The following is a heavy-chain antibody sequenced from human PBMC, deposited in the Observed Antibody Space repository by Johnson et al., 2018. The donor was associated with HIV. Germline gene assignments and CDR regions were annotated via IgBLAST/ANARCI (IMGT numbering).Heavy chain of an antibody. CDR2: TSYDGSNK. V-gene: IGHV3-30-3*01. J-gene: IGHJ3*01. CDR1: GFTFSSYP. Sequence: QVQLVESGGGVVQPGRSLRLSCAASGFTFSSYPMHWVRQAPGKGLEWVSVTSYDGSNKYHADSVKGRFTISRDNSKHTLFLQMNSLSTEDTAVYYCAVITGNRGYAFDVWGQGTMVTVST. D-gene: IGHD1-20*01. CDR3: AVITGNRGYAFDV.